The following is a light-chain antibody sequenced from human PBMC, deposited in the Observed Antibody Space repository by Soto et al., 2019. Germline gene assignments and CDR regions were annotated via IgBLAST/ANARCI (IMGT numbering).Light chain of an antibody. J-gene: IGKJ2*01. CDR2: AAS. Sequence: DIQMTQSPSSLSASVGDRVTITCRASQSISSYLNWYQQRPGKAPELLIYAASSLQSGVPSRFSGSGSGTDFTLTISSLQPEDFATYFCQHSYSIPRTFGPGTKLEIK. CDR1: QSISSY. V-gene: IGKV1-39*01. CDR3: QHSYSIPRT.